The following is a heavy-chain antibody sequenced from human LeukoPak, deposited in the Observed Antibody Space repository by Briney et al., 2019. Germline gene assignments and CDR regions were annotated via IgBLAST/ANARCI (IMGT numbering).Heavy chain of an antibody. CDR2: IYYSGST. J-gene: IGHJ6*02. CDR3: ARHVAGGGGDYYYYYGMDV. Sequence: PSETLSLTCTVSGGSISSSSYYWGWVRQPPGKGLEWIVSIYYSGSTYYNPSLKSQVTISVDTSKNQFSLKLSSVTAADTAVYYCARHVAGGGGDYYYYYGMDVWGQGTTVTVSS. CDR1: GGSISSSSYY. V-gene: IGHV4-39*01. D-gene: IGHD3-10*01.